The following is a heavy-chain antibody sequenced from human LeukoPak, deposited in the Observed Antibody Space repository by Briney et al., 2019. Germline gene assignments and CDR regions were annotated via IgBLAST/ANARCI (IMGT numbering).Heavy chain of an antibody. CDR1: GFTFSSYA. V-gene: IGHV3-30-3*02. CDR3: AKSAWEQQLVRPFDY. D-gene: IGHD6-13*01. Sequence: PGRSLRLSCAASGFTFSSYAMHWVRQAPGKGLEWVAVLSYDGSNKYYADSVKGRFTISRDNSKNTLYLQMNSLRAEDTAVYYCAKSAWEQQLVRPFDYWGQGTLVTVSS. CDR2: LSYDGSNK. J-gene: IGHJ4*02.